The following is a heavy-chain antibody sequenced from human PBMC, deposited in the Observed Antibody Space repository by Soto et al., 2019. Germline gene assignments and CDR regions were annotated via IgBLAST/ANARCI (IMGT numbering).Heavy chain of an antibody. CDR1: GFIFSTYA. J-gene: IGHJ4*02. CDR2: ISYDGSNK. V-gene: IGHV3-30-3*01. CDR3: ARDQSSGWTGESDY. Sequence: QVQLVESGGGVVQPGRSLRLSCAASGFIFSTYAMHWVRQAPGKGLEWVAVISYDGSNKYYADSVKGRFTISRDNSKNTLYREMDSLRAEDTDVYYCARDQSSGWTGESDYWGQGTLVTVSS. D-gene: IGHD6-19*01.